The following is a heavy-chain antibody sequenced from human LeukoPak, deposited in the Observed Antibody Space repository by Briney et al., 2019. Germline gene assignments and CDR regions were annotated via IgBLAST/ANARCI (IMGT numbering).Heavy chain of an antibody. V-gene: IGHV1-2*02. CDR2: INPNSGGT. CDR1: GYTFTGYY. Sequence: ASVKVSCKASGYTFTGYYMHWVRQAPGQGLEWMGWINPNSGGTNYAQKFQGRVTMTRDTSIGTAYMKLSRLRSDDTAVYYCARDRVGYDFWSGYPYYYGMDVWGQGTTVTVSS. D-gene: IGHD3-3*01. CDR3: ARDRVGYDFWSGYPYYYGMDV. J-gene: IGHJ6*02.